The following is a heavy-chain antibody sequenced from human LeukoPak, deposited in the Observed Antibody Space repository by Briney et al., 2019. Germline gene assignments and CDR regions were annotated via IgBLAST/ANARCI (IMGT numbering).Heavy chain of an antibody. D-gene: IGHD2-2*01. V-gene: IGHV4-39*07. Sequence: PSETLSLTCTVSGGSISSSSYYWGWIRQPPGKGLEWIGSIYYSGSTYYNPSLKSRVTISVDTSKNQFSLKLSSVTAADTAVYYCARDSLRVPAAMLGEYNWFDPWGQGTLVTVSS. CDR3: ARDSLRVPAAMLGEYNWFDP. CDR1: GGSISSSSYY. J-gene: IGHJ5*02. CDR2: IYYSGST.